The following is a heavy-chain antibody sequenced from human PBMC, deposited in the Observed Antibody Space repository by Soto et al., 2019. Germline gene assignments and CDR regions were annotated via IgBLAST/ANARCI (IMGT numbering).Heavy chain of an antibody. V-gene: IGHV3-33*01. CDR2: QWFDGSNK. CDR3: ARHVGDVMSTIQGHGMDV. Sequence: QVQLVESGGAAAQPGRSLRLSCVGSGFTFSNYGMHWVRQAPGKGLEWVAVQWFDGSNKFHTDSVQGRFTISSDNSQNTLDLRMNSLGAEDTAVYYWARHVGDVMSTIQGHGMDVWGQGTTVTVS. D-gene: IGHD5-12*01. CDR1: GFTFSNYG. J-gene: IGHJ6*02.